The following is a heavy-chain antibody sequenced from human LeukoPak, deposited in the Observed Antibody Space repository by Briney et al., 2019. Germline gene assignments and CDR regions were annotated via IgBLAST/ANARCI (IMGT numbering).Heavy chain of an antibody. CDR1: TDSITSNW. D-gene: IGHD1-26*01. CDR2: VHKSGST. J-gene: IGHJ4*02. V-gene: IGHV4-4*02. Sequence: SETLSLACAVSTDSITSNWWSWVRQPPGKGLEWIGEVHKSGSTNYYPSLQSRVTISIDKSKNQIALELTSVTAADTAVYYCAKEIVGAPTPGAYWGQGILVTVSS. CDR3: AKEIVGAPTPGAY.